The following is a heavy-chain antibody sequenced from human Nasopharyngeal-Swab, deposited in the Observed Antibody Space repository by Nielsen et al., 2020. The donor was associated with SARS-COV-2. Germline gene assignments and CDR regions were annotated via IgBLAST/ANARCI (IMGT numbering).Heavy chain of an antibody. CDR3: ARDRANWDFDY. V-gene: IGHV3-11*04. CDR1: GFTFSDYY. CDR2: ISGSGGTI. J-gene: IGHJ4*02. Sequence: GGSLRLSCAASGFTFSDYYMSWIRQAPGKGLEYTSYISGSGGTIYCGDSMKGRFTISRDNAKNSLYLQMNSLRAEDTAVYYCARDRANWDFDYWGQGTLVTVSS. D-gene: IGHD7-27*01.